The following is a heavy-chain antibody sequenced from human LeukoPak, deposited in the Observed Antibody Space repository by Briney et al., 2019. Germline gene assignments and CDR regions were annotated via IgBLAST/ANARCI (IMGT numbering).Heavy chain of an antibody. D-gene: IGHD6-6*01. V-gene: IGHV4-39*01. CDR1: GGSISSSSSD. CDR2: ISPSGST. J-gene: IGHJ4*02. Sequence: SESLSLTCIVSGGSISSSSSDWVWLRQPPGEGLEWIGTISPSGSTHHNPSPKTRVTISVDTSKIQFSLKLSSVTVAETAVYYCVEKLVGTNLDDWGQGALVTVSS. CDR3: VEKLVGTNLDD.